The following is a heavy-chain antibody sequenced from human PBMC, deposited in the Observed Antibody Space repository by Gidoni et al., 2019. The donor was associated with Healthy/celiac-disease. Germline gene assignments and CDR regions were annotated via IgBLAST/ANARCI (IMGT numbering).Heavy chain of an antibody. CDR3: ARDEGYYSGSYGRRDYGMDV. CDR2: IYYSGST. D-gene: IGHD1-26*01. V-gene: IGHV4-39*02. CDR1: GGSISSSSYY. J-gene: IGHJ6*02. Sequence: QLQLQESGPGLVKPSETLSLTCTVPGGSISSSSYYWGWIRQPPGKGLEWIGSIYYSGSTYYNPSLKSRVIISVDTSKNQFSLKLSSVTAADTAVYYCARDEGYYSGSYGRRDYGMDVWGQGTTVTVSS.